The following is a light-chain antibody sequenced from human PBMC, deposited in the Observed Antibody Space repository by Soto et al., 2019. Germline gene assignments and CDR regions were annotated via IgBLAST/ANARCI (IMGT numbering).Light chain of an antibody. CDR1: QSVSRN. Sequence: EIVLTQSPATLSLSPGERATLSCRASQSVSRNLAWYQQKPGQAPRLLINDAPNRATGIPARFSGSGSGTDFTLTISNLEPEDFAVYYCQQRNNWPPVTFGQGTRLEIK. V-gene: IGKV3-11*01. J-gene: IGKJ5*01. CDR2: DAP. CDR3: QQRNNWPPVT.